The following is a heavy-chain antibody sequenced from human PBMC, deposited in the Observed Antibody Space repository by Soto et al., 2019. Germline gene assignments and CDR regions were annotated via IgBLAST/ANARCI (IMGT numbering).Heavy chain of an antibody. Sequence: GGSLRLSCVGSGVDFRGSYMNWIRQAPGKGLEWISYISDTGRTIHYADSVKGRFVISRDNSRDSLYLQMNDLRAGDTAIYYCAGFKEGKIVGLRWLDPWGQGTRVTVPQ. D-gene: IGHD3-16*02. V-gene: IGHV3-11*01. CDR3: AGFKEGKIVGLRWLDP. J-gene: IGHJ5*02. CDR1: GVDFRGSY. CDR2: ISDTGRTI.